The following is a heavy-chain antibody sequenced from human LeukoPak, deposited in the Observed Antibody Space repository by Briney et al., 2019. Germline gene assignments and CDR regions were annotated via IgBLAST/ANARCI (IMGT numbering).Heavy chain of an antibody. CDR2: INPNSGGT. D-gene: IGHD5-24*01. CDR3: AIRWLQSPVAPLDY. Sequence: ASVKVSCKASGYTFTGDYMHWVRQAPGQGLEWMGWINPNSGGTNYAQKFQGRVTMTRDTSISTAYMELSRLRSDDTAVYYCAIRWLQSPVAPLDYWGQGTLVTVSS. J-gene: IGHJ4*02. V-gene: IGHV1-2*02. CDR1: GYTFTGDY.